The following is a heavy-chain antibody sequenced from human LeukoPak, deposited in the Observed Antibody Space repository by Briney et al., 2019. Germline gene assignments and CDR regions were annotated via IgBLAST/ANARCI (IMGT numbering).Heavy chain of an antibody. V-gene: IGHV3-53*01. CDR1: GFTVSSNY. Sequence: GGSLRLSCAASGFTVSSNYMSWVRQAPGKGLEWVSVIYSGGSTYYADSVKGRFTISRDNSKNTLYLQMNSLRAEDTAVYYCASSVGYSYGYMGAFDIWGQGTMVTVSS. CDR2: IYSGGST. D-gene: IGHD5-18*01. J-gene: IGHJ3*02. CDR3: ASSVGYSYGYMGAFDI.